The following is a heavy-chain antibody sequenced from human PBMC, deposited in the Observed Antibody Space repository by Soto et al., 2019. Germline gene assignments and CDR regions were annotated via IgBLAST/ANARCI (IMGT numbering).Heavy chain of an antibody. CDR2: INPSAGST. CDR3: ARVPLYSDSSGYYYDHYYGMDV. CDR1: GYTFTSYY. V-gene: IGHV1-46*01. D-gene: IGHD3-22*01. Sequence: ASVKVSCKASGYTFTSYYIHWARQAPGQGLEWVGIINPSAGSTSYAQNFQGRVTMTRDTSTSTVYMELSSLRSEDTAVYYCARVPLYSDSSGYYYDHYYGMDVWGQGTTVTVSS. J-gene: IGHJ6*02.